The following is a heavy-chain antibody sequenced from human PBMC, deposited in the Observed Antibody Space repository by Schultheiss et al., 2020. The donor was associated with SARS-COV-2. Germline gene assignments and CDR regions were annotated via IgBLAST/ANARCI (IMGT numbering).Heavy chain of an antibody. V-gene: IGHV1-3*01. CDR1: GYTFTSYA. D-gene: IGHD6-19*01. CDR3: ARGGSSGWYY. J-gene: IGHJ4*02. Sequence: GGSLRLSCKASGYTFTSYAMHWVRQAPGQRLEWMGWINAGNGNTKYSQKFQGRVTITRDTSASTAYMELSSLRSEDTAVYYCARGGSSGWYYWGQGTLVTVSS. CDR2: INAGNGNT.